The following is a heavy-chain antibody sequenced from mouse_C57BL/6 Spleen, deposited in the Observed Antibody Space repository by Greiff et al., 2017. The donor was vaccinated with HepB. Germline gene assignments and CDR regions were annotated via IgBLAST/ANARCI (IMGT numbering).Heavy chain of an antibody. CDR1: GYTFTSYW. Sequence: EVQRVESGTVLARPGASVKMSCKTSGYTFTSYWMHWVKQRPGQGLEWIGAIYPGNSDTSYNQKFKGKAKLTAVTSASTAYMELSSLTNEDSAVYYCTRVYYSNAYYFDYWGQGTTLTVSS. CDR3: TRVYYSNAYYFDY. CDR2: IYPGNSDT. J-gene: IGHJ2*01. D-gene: IGHD2-5*01. V-gene: IGHV1-5*01.